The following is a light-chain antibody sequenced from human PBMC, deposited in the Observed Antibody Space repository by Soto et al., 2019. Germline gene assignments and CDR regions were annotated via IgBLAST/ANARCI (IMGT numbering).Light chain of an antibody. V-gene: IGLV3-21*02. CDR2: DDT. CDR3: QVWDGSGDPVV. J-gene: IGLJ2*01. Sequence: SYVLTQPSSVSVAPGQTARITCGGNKIGDKSVHWYQQKPGQAPVLVVYDDTERPSGIPERLSGSSSDHTATLTITRVEAGDEADYYCQVWDGSGDPVVFGGGTKLTVL. CDR1: KIGDKS.